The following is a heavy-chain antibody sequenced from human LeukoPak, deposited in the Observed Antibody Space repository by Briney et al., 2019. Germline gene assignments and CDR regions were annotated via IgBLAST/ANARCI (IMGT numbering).Heavy chain of an antibody. Sequence: QPGGSLRLSCAASGFTFSSYGMHWVRQAPGKGLEWVAVISYDGSNKYYADSVKGRFTISRDNSKNTLYLQMNSLRAEDTAVYYCAKDSGYSYEYYYYGMDVWGQGTTVTVSS. CDR1: GFTFSSYG. CDR3: AKDSGYSYEYYYYGMDV. V-gene: IGHV3-30*18. D-gene: IGHD5-18*01. CDR2: ISYDGSNK. J-gene: IGHJ6*02.